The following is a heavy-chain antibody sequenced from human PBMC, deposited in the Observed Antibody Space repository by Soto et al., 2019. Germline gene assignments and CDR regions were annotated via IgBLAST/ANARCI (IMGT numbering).Heavy chain of an antibody. V-gene: IGHV1-24*01. CDR1: GDTLTELS. Sequence: ASVKVSCKVSGDTLTELSMHWVRQAPGKGLEWMGGFDPEDGETIYAQKFQGRVTMTEDTSTDTAYMELSSLRSEDTAVYYCATYPITMVRGVIYKTMDVWGKGTTVTVSS. CDR3: ATYPITMVRGVIYKTMDV. D-gene: IGHD3-10*01. CDR2: FDPEDGET. J-gene: IGHJ6*04.